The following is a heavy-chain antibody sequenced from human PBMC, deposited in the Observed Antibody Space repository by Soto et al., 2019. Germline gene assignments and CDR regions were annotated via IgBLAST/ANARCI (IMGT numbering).Heavy chain of an antibody. CDR1: GFTFSSYG. CDR3: AKARASGSQGGMDV. CDR2: ISYDGSNK. V-gene: IGHV3-30*18. J-gene: IGHJ6*02. Sequence: VGSLRLSCASSGFTFSSYGMHCVRHSPGKWLEWVAVISYDGSNKYYADSVKGRFTISRDNSKNTLYLQMNSLRAEDTAVYYCAKARASGSQGGMDVWGQGTTVTVSS. D-gene: IGHD1-26*01.